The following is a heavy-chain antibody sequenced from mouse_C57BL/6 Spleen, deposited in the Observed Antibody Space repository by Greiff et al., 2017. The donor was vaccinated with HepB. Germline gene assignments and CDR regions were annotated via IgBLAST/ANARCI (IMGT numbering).Heavy chain of an antibody. V-gene: IGHV1-15*01. Sequence: VQLQQSGAELVRPGASVTLSCKASGYTFTDYEMHWVKQTPVHGLEWIGAIDPETGGTAYNQKFKGKAILTADKSSSTAYMELRSLTSEDSAVYYCTRRFITTVSYAMDYWGQGTSVTVSS. CDR2: IDPETGGT. CDR3: TRRFITTVSYAMDY. CDR1: GYTFTDYE. J-gene: IGHJ4*01. D-gene: IGHD1-1*01.